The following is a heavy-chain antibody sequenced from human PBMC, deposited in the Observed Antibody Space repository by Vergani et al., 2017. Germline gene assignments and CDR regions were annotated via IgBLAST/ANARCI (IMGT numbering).Heavy chain of an antibody. Sequence: VQLQESGPGLVKPSETLSLTCSVSGDSMNTYYWTWIRQPPGKGLEWVGRIKSKTDGGTTDYAAPVKGRFTISRDDSKNTLYMQMNSLKTEDTAVYYCTTLPYDFWSGYTYYFDYWGQGTLVTVSS. CDR1: GDSMNTYY. CDR2: IKSKTDGGTT. D-gene: IGHD3-3*01. V-gene: IGHV3-15*01. J-gene: IGHJ4*02. CDR3: TTLPYDFWSGYTYYFDY.